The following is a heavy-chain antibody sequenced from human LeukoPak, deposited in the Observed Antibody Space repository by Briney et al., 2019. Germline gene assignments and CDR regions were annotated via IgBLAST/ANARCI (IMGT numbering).Heavy chain of an antibody. Sequence: GGSLRLSCAASGFTVSSNYMSWVRQAPGKGLEWVSVIYSGGSTYYADSVKGRFTISRDNSKNTLYLQMNSLRAEDTAVYYCARVPAVGGFGGRDPGGRLAGGRGPLVPVSS. CDR2: IYSGGST. J-gene: IGHJ4*02. CDR3: ARVPAVGGFGGRDPGGRLA. D-gene: IGHD1-26*01. CDR1: GFTVSSNY. V-gene: IGHV3-66*01.